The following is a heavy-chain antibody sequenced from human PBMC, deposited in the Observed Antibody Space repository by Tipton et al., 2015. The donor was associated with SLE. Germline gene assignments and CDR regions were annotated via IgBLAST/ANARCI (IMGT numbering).Heavy chain of an antibody. V-gene: IGHV3-30*02. CDR3: TKNQGVTNDYAGPFDI. D-gene: IGHD4-17*01. Sequence: SLRLSCAASGATFTTFGMHWVRQAPGKGLEWVAFIGYDGSRQYYADSVKGRLTISRDNSKTTLYLEMDSLRPEDTAMYYCTKNQGVTNDYAGPFDIWGQGTMVTVFS. CDR1: GATFTTFG. CDR2: IGYDGSRQ. J-gene: IGHJ3*02.